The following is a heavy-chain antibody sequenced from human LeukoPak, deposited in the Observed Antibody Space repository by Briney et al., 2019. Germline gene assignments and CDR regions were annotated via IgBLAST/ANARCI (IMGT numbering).Heavy chain of an antibody. CDR3: ARESRAPYDSSGYYRHAEYFQH. CDR2: IIPILGIA. CDR1: GGTFSSYA. Sequence: ASVKVSCKASGGTFSSYAISWVRQAPGQGLEWMGRIIPILGIANYAQKFQGRVTITADKSTSTAYMELSSLRSEDTAVYYCARESRAPYDSSGYYRHAEYFQHWGQGTLVTVSS. D-gene: IGHD3-22*01. J-gene: IGHJ1*01. V-gene: IGHV1-69*04.